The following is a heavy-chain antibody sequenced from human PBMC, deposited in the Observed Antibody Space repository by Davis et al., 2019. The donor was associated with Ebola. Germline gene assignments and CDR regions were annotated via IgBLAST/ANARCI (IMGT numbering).Heavy chain of an antibody. CDR2: INHSGST. CDR3: ARHVLRYKFDP. J-gene: IGHJ5*02. D-gene: IGHD3-9*01. CDR1: GGSFSGYY. V-gene: IGHV4-34*01. Sequence: MPSETLSLTCAVYGGSFSGYYWSWIRQPPGKGLEWIGEINHSGSTNYNPSLKSRVTISVDTSKNQFSLKLSSVTAADTAVYYCARHVLRYKFDPWGQGTLVTVSS.